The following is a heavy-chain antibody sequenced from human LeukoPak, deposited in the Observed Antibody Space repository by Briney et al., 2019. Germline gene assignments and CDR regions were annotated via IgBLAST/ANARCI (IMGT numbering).Heavy chain of an antibody. J-gene: IGHJ4*02. CDR2: INPSSGGT. CDR3: ARVADYSPGLTNVPY. V-gene: IGHV1-2*02. Sequence: ASVKVSCKASGYTFTGYYMRWVRQAPGQGLEWMGWINPSSGGTKYAQKFQGRVTMTRGTSISTAYMELSRLRSDDTAVYYCARVADYSPGLTNVPYWGQGTLVTVSS. CDR1: GYTFTGYY. D-gene: IGHD1-26*01.